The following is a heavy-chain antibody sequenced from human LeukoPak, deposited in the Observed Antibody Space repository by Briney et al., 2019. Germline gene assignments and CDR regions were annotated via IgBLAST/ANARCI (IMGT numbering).Heavy chain of an antibody. CDR2: IIPIFGTA. CDR3: ARVGLRFLEWLFITGTTVDWFDP. J-gene: IGHJ5*02. V-gene: IGHV1-69*13. Sequence: SVKVSCKASGGTFSSYAISWVRQAPGQGLEWMGGIIPIFGTANYAQKFQGRVTITADESTSTAYMELSSLRSEDTAVYYCARVGLRFLEWLFITGTTVDWFDPWGQGTLVTVSS. D-gene: IGHD3-3*01. CDR1: GGTFSSYA.